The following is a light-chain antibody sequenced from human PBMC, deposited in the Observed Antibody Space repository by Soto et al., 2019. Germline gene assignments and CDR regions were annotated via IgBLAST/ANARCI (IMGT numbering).Light chain of an antibody. CDR1: QSVSSN. J-gene: IGKJ1*01. CDR3: QQYNNWPPEKT. CDR2: GAS. V-gene: IGKV3-15*01. Sequence: EILMTKSPTTLSVSPGERATPSCRARQSVSSNLAWYQQKPGQAPRLLIYGASTRATGIPARFSGSGSGTEFTLTISSLQSEDFAVYYCQQYNNWPPEKTFGQGTKV.